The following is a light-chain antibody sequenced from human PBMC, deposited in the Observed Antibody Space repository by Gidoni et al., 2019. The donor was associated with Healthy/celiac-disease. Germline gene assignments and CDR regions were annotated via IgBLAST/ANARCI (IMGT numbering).Light chain of an antibody. CDR2: GAS. CDR1: QSVSSN. V-gene: IGKV3-15*01. CDR3: QQYNNWPYT. J-gene: IGKJ2*01. Sequence: TPAPATLSVSPGERATLSCRASQSVSSNLAWYQQKPGQAPRLLIYGASTRATGIPARFSGSGSGTEFTLTISSLQSEDFAVYYCQQYNNWPYTFGQGTKLEIK.